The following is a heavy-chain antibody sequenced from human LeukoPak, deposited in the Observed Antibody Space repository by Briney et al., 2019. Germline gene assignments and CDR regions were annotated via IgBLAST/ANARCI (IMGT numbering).Heavy chain of an antibody. CDR3: ARVEYSGWNLEY. CDR1: GFTFRSYW. V-gene: IGHV3-7*01. D-gene: IGHD5-12*01. J-gene: IGHJ4*02. CDR2: INQGGSVQ. Sequence: PGGSLRLFCAASGFTFRSYWMSWVRQAPGKGLEWVANINQGGSVQYYMDSVKGRFTISRDDAKNSLYVQMNSLRDEDTAVYYCARVEYSGWNLEYWGQGTLVTVSS.